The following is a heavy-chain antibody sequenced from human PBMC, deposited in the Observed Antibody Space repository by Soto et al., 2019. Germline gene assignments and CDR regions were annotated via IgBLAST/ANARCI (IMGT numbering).Heavy chain of an antibody. J-gene: IGHJ6*02. V-gene: IGHV4-31*03. CDR1: GGSISSGGYY. Sequence: QVQLQESGPGLVKPSQTLSLTCTVSGGSISSGGYYWSWIRQHPGKGLEWIGYIYYSGGTYYNPSLKSRVALSLDTSKNQFSLRLSSVTAADTAVYYCARDGGYYTMDVWGQGTTVTVSS. CDR2: IYYSGGT. CDR3: ARDGGYYTMDV. D-gene: IGHD3-16*01.